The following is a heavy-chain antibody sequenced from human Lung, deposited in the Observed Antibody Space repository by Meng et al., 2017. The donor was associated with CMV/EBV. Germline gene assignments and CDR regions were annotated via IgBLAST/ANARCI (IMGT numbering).Heavy chain of an antibody. CDR3: ARDPFFCSGTIFFHWFDP. CDR1: GGSFSRGDYY. CDR2: VYYSGST. J-gene: IGHJ5*02. Sequence: SXTLSLTCTVSGGSFSRGDYYWNWVRQPPGKGLEWIGSVYYSGSTNYNLSLKSRLNITIDTSKNQFFLKMNSVTAADTAMYYCARDPFFCSGTIFFHWFDPWGHGTLVTVSS. V-gene: IGHV4-30-4*02. D-gene: IGHD2/OR15-2a*01.